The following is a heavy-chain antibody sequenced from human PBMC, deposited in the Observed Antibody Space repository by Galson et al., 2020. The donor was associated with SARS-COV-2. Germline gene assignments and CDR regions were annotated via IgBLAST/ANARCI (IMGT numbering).Heavy chain of an antibody. J-gene: IGHJ4*02. D-gene: IGHD2-2*01. CDR3: ARDAEDIVVVPAATIDY. V-gene: IGHV1-2*02. Sequence: ASVKVSCKASGGTFNNYAISWVRQAPGQGLEWMGWINPHSGGTNYAQKFQGRVTMIRDTSISTAYMELSRLRSDDTAVYYCARDAEDIVVVPAATIDYWGQGTLVTVSS. CDR1: GGTFNNYA. CDR2: INPHSGGT.